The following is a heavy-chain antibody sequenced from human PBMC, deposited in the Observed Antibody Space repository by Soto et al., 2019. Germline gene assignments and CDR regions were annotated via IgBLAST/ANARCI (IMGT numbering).Heavy chain of an antibody. CDR2: FDPSDSYT. Sequence: GESLKLPFRGSGYSFTSYWILWVRQIPRKGLEWRGSFDPSDSYTNYSPSFQGHVTISADKSISTAYLQWSSLKASDTAMYYCARLRPNYDFWSGYEYYYYYGMDVWGQGTTVTVS. V-gene: IGHV5-10-1*01. CDR1: GYSFTSYW. J-gene: IGHJ6*02. D-gene: IGHD3-3*01. CDR3: ARLRPNYDFWSGYEYYYYYGMDV.